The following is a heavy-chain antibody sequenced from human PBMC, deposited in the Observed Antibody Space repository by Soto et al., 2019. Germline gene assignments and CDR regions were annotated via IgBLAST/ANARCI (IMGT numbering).Heavy chain of an antibody. V-gene: IGHV4-34*01. J-gene: IGHJ6*02. CDR2: INHRGSS. CDR3: ARSDNRNSLYGVDV. CDR1: GGSLSGYY. D-gene: IGHD1-7*01. Sequence: PXATLSLTCAVNGGSLSGYYWSWIRQSPGKGLEWIGEINHRGSSDYNPSLKSRVTISIDASKNHVTLELTSVTAADTAVYYCARSDNRNSLYGVDVWGQGTAVTVSS.